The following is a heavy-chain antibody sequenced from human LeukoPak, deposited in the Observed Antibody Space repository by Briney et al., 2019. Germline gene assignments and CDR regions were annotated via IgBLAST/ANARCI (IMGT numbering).Heavy chain of an antibody. CDR1: GFTFSSYA. V-gene: IGHV3-30*04. Sequence: PGRSLRLSCAASGFTFSSYAMHWVRQAPGKGLEWVAVISYDGSNKYYADSVKGRFTISRDNSKNTLYLQMNSLRAEDTAVYYCARDDLPGVRGSYRCPNYWGQGTLVTVSS. D-gene: IGHD3-16*02. CDR3: ARDDLPGVRGSYRCPNY. CDR2: ISYDGSNK. J-gene: IGHJ4*02.